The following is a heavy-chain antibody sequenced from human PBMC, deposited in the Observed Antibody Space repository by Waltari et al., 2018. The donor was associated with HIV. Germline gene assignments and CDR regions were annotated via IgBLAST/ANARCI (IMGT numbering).Heavy chain of an antibody. V-gene: IGHV3-30*04. CDR1: GFTFSSYA. CDR3: ARVATLGWHFDY. J-gene: IGHJ4*02. Sequence: QVQLVESGGGVVQPGRSLRLSCDASGFTFSSYAMHWVRQAQGKGLAWVTVISSDGNNKFYADSVNGRFTTSRDNSKNTLYLQMNRLRAEDTAVYFCARVATLGWHFDYWGQGTLVTVSS. CDR2: ISSDGNNK. D-gene: IGHD5-12*01.